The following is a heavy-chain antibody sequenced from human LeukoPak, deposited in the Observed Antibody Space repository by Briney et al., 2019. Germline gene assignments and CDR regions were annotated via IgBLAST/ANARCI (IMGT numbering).Heavy chain of an antibody. CDR3: ARDGGYDWFGLDS. D-gene: IGHD3-10*01. J-gene: IGHJ4*02. CDR1: GFTSSRYT. V-gene: IGHV3-21*01. Sequence: GGSLRLSCAASGFTSSRYTINWVRQAPGKGLEWVSSISGGGSYTYYADSVKGRFTITRDNAKNSVSLQMNSLSAEDTAIYYCARDGGYDWFGLDSWGQGTLVTVSS. CDR2: ISGGGSYT.